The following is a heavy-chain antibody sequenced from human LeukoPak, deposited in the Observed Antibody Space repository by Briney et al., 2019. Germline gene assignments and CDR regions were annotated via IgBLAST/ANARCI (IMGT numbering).Heavy chain of an antibody. J-gene: IGHJ2*01. CDR1: GGSISSYY. CDR3: ARLHDYVYFDL. D-gene: IGHD4-17*01. Sequence: PETLCLTCTVSGGSISSYYWSWIRQPPGKGLEWIGYIYYSGSTNYNPSLKSRVTISVDTSRNHFSLKLSSVTAADTAVYYCARLHDYVYFDLWGRPTLVTLCS. V-gene: IGHV4-59*08. CDR2: IYYSGST.